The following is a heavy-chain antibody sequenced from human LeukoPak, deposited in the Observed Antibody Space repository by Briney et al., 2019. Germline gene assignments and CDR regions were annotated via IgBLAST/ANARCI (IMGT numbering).Heavy chain of an antibody. J-gene: IGHJ4*02. CDR2: INPNSGGT. CDR3: ARDRQEYSYGANSDY. CDR1: GYTFTGYY. Sequence: ASVKVSCKASGYTFTGYYMHWVRQAPGQGLEWMGWINPNSGGTNYAQKFQGRVTMTRDTSISTAYMELSRLRSDDTAVYYCARDRQEYSYGANSDYWGQGTLVTVSS. D-gene: IGHD5-18*01. V-gene: IGHV1-2*02.